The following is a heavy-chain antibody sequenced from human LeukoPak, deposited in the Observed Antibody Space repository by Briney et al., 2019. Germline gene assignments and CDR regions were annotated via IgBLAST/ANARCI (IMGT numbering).Heavy chain of an antibody. D-gene: IGHD5-24*01. Sequence: GGSLRLSCAASGFTVSSNYMSWVRQAPGKGLEWVSVIYSGGSTYYADSVKGRFTISRDNSKNTLYLQMNSLRADDTAVYYCARLLEPATGYYMDVWGKGTTVTISS. CDR1: GFTVSSNY. V-gene: IGHV3-53*01. CDR2: IYSGGST. CDR3: ARLLEPATGYYMDV. J-gene: IGHJ6*03.